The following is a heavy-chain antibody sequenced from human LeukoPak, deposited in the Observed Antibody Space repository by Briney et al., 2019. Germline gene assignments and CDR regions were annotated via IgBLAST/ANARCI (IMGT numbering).Heavy chain of an antibody. J-gene: IGHJ4*02. CDR2: IYYSGST. CDR3: ARVGWDSSGYYYVGDGHI. V-gene: IGHV4-59*12. Sequence: SETLSLTCTVSGGSISSYYWSWIRQPPGKGLEWIGYIYYSGSTNYNPSLKSRVTISVDTSKNQFSQKLSSVTAADTAVYYCARVGWDSSGYYYVGDGHIWGQGTLVTVSS. D-gene: IGHD3-22*01. CDR1: GGSISSYY.